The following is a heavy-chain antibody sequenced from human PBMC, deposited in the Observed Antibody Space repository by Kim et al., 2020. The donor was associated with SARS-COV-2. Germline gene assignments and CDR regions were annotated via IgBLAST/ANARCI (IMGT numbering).Heavy chain of an antibody. Sequence: NTNYAQKLQGRVTMTTDTSTSTAYMELRSLRSDDTAVYYCARGIAAAVAYWGQGTLVTVSS. CDR2: NT. J-gene: IGHJ4*02. D-gene: IGHD6-13*01. CDR3: ARGIAAAVAY. V-gene: IGHV1-18*01.